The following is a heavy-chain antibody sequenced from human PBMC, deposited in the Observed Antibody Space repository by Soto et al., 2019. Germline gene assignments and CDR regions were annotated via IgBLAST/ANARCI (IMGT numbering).Heavy chain of an antibody. Sequence: PGGSLRLSCAASGFTFSSYSMNWVRQAPGKGLEWVSYISSSSSTIYYADSVKGRFTISRDNAKNSLYLQMNSLRDEDTAVYYCARRKGHYDDYVLFDYWGQGTLVTVSS. J-gene: IGHJ4*02. V-gene: IGHV3-48*02. D-gene: IGHD4-17*01. CDR2: ISSSSSTI. CDR1: GFTFSSYS. CDR3: ARRKGHYDDYVLFDY.